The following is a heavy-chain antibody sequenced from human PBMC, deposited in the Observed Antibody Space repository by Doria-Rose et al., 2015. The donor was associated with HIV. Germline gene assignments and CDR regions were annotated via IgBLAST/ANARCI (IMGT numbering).Heavy chain of an antibody. CDR2: ISWDSGAK. CDR3: AEAPIIGPKYYFYMDV. CDR1: GFSFESYA. J-gene: IGHJ6*03. D-gene: IGHD3-3*01. V-gene: IGHV3-9*01. Sequence: VQLVQSGGGLVQPGRSLRLSCVGSGFSFESYAMHWVRLAPGKGLEWVAGISWDSGAKGNADSVEGRFTISRDNAKKSVYLEMRSLRPEDTAFYYCAEAPIIGPKYYFYMDVWGKGTSVIVSS.